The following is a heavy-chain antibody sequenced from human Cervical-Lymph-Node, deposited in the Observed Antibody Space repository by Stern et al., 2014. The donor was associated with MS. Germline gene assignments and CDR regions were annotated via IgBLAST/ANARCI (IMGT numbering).Heavy chain of an antibody. CDR3: ARARYSGYDYRVRGAFDI. CDR2: INPSGGST. J-gene: IGHJ3*02. D-gene: IGHD5-12*01. Sequence: QMQLVQSGAEVKKPGASVKVSCKASGYTFTSYYMHWVRQAPGQGLEWMGIINPSGGSTSYAQKFQGRVTMTRDTSTSTVYMELSSLRSEDTAVYYCARARYSGYDYRVRGAFDIWGQGTMVTVSS. CDR1: GYTFTSYY. V-gene: IGHV1-46*03.